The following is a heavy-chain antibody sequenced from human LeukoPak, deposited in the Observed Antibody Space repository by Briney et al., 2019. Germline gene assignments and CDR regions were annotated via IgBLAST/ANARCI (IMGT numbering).Heavy chain of an antibody. V-gene: IGHV4-34*01. Sequence: PGGSLRLSCAASGFTFSDYYMSWIRQPPGKGLEWIGEINHSGSTNYNPSLKSRVTISVDTSKNQFSLKLSSVTAADTAVYYCARAPQLVVVTAMAFDYWGQGTLVTVSS. D-gene: IGHD2-21*02. CDR2: INHSGST. CDR1: GFTFSDYY. CDR3: ARAPQLVVVTAMAFDY. J-gene: IGHJ4*02.